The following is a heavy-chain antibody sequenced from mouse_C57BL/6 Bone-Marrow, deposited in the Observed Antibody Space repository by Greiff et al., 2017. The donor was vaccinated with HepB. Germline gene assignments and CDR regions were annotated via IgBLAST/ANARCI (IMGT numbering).Heavy chain of an antibody. CDR1: GYTFTDHT. J-gene: IGHJ4*01. CDR2: IYPRDGST. Sequence: VQLQQSDAELVKPGASVKISCKVSGYTFTDHTIHWMKQRPEQGLEWIGYIYPRDGSTKYNEKFKGKATLTADKSSSTAYMQLNSLTSEDSAVDFCAREGGAGDYYYAMDYWGQGTSVTVSS. CDR3: AREGGAGDYYYAMDY. D-gene: IGHD3-3*01. V-gene: IGHV1-78*01.